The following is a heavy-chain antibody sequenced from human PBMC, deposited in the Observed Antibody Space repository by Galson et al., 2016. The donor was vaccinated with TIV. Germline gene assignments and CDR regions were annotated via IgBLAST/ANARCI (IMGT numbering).Heavy chain of an antibody. CDR2: MNPNSGNT. D-gene: IGHD4-17*01. V-gene: IGHV1-8*02. J-gene: IGHJ4*02. CDR3: ARSGDYGDY. CDR1: GYTFTSYD. Sequence: QSGAEVKKPGESLKISCKVSGYTFTSYDINWVRQATGQGLEWMGWMNPNSGNTGYAQKFRGRVTMTRNTSVRTAYMELSSLRSEDTAVYYCARSGDYGDYWGQGTLVTVSS.